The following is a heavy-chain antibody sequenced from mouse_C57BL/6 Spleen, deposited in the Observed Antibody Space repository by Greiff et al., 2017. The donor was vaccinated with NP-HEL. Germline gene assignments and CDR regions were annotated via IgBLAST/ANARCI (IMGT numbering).Heavy chain of an antibody. CDR3: ARWGDDLDY. CDR2: INPNNGGT. V-gene: IGHV1-26*01. D-gene: IGHD2-3*01. CDR1: GYTFTDYY. J-gene: IGHJ2*01. Sequence: EVQLQQSGPELVKPGASVKISCKASGYTFTDYYMNWVKQSHGKSLEWIGDINPNNGGTSYNQKFKGKATLTVDKSSSTAYMELRSLTSEDSAGYYCARWGDDLDYWGQGTTLTVSS.